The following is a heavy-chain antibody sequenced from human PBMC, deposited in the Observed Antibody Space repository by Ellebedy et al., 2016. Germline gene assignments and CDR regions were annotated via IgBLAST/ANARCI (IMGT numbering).Heavy chain of an antibody. CDR1: GFTFSSYA. CDR3: ARDGLYSGYGLFDY. Sequence: GGSLRLSCAASGFTFSSYAMHWVRQAPGKGLEWVAVISYDGSNKYYADSVKCRFTISRDNSKNTLYLQMNSLRAEDTAVYYCARDGLYSGYGLFDYWGQGTLVTVSS. V-gene: IGHV3-30-3*01. CDR2: ISYDGSNK. J-gene: IGHJ4*02. D-gene: IGHD5-12*01.